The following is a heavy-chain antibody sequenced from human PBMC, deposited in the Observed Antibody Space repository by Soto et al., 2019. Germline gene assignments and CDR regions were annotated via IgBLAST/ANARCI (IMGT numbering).Heavy chain of an antibody. J-gene: IGHJ4*02. CDR3: ARGGLGYCSSTSCYGLDYFDY. CDR2: LNARNGNT. V-gene: IGHV1-3*01. Sequence: ASVKVSCKASGYTFTSYAMHWVRQAPGQRLEWMGWLNARNGNTKYSQKFQGRVTITRDTSASTDYMELSSLRSEDTAVYYCARGGLGYCSSTSCYGLDYFDYWGQATLVTVSS. CDR1: GYTFTSYA. D-gene: IGHD2-2*01.